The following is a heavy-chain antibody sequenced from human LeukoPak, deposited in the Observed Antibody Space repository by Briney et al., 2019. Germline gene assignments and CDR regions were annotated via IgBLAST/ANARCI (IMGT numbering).Heavy chain of an antibody. J-gene: IGHJ4*02. CDR1: GYTFTSYD. CDR2: MNPNSGNT. Sequence: ASVKVSCKASGYTFTSYDINWVRQATGQGLEWMGWMNPNSGNTGYAQKFQGRVTITRSTSISTAYMELSSLRSEDTAVYYCARGMTYYDFWSGYYQLPYYFDYWGQGTLVTVSS. D-gene: IGHD3-3*01. CDR3: ARGMTYYDFWSGYYQLPYYFDY. V-gene: IGHV1-8*03.